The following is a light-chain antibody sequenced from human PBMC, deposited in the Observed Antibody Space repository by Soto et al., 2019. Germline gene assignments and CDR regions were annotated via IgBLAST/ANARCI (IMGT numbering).Light chain of an antibody. CDR1: QSISTY. V-gene: IGKV3-11*01. CDR2: DAY. CDR3: QQNSNSPIT. Sequence: PRERTTVSCRASQSISTYLAWYQVKPVQAPRLLIYDAYSRATGITASFSGSGSGKDFTLTISSLEHEDFAVYYCQQNSNSPITFGQGTRLEIK. J-gene: IGKJ5*01.